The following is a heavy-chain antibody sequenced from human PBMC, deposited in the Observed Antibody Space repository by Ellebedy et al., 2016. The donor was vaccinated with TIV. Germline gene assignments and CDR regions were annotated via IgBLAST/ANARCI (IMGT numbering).Heavy chain of an antibody. J-gene: IGHJ4*02. Sequence: GGSLRLSXAASGYTFDDHGMQWVRQAPGKGLEWVSRISWNGGRVDYADSVKGRFTVSRDNAKSYLYLQMNSLRREDTALYYCTRAYSSSWSGYFDSWGQGTLVTVSS. D-gene: IGHD6-13*01. CDR1: GYTFDDHG. CDR3: TRAYSSSWSGYFDS. CDR2: ISWNGGRV. V-gene: IGHV3-9*01.